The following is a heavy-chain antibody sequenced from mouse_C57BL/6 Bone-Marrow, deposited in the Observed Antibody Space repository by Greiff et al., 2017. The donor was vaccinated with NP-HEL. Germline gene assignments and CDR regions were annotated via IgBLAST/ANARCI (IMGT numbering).Heavy chain of an antibody. J-gene: IGHJ2*01. CDR2: INPGSGGT. CDR1: GYAFTNYL. Sequence: VKLQESGAELVRPGTSVKVSCKASGYAFTNYLIEWVKQRPGQGLEWIGVINPGSGGTNYNEKFKGKATLTADKSSSTAYMQLSSLTSEDSAVYFCAREGGFDYWGQGTTLTVSS. CDR3: AREGGFDY. V-gene: IGHV1-54*01.